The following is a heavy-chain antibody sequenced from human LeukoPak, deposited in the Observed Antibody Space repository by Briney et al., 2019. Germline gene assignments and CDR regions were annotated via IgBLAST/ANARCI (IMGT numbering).Heavy chain of an antibody. CDR1: GFTFSTYA. V-gene: IGHV3-30-3*01. D-gene: IGHD6-13*01. CDR3: ARDIQGSWSHFFDY. CDR2: ISYDGSSK. J-gene: IGHJ4*02. Sequence: PGGSLRLSCAASGFTFSTYAMHWVRQAPGKGLDWVAAISYDGSSKYYADSVKGRFTISRDNSKNTLYLQMNSLRREDTAVYYCARDIQGSWSHFFDYWGQGTLVTVSS.